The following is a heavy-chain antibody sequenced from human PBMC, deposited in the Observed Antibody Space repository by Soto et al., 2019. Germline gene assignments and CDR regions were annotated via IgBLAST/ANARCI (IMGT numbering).Heavy chain of an antibody. CDR2: INSDGSST. CDR3: GRSQYSDSAHY. Sequence: EVQLVESGGGLVQPGGSLRLSCAASGFRFSSNWMHWVRQAPGKGLVWVSRINSDGSSTTYADSVKGRFTISRDNAKNTLYLQMNSLRAEDTAVYYCGRSQYSDSAHYWGQGTLVTVSS. V-gene: IGHV3-74*01. CDR1: GFRFSSNW. J-gene: IGHJ4*02. D-gene: IGHD1-26*01.